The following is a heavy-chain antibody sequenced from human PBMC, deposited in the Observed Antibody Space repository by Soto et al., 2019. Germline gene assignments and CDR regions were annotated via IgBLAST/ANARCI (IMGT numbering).Heavy chain of an antibody. CDR1: GFTLSMSA. J-gene: IGHJ3*01. Sequence: EVQLMESGGGLVQPGGSLRLSCASSGFTLSMSAVNWVRQAPGKGLEWVSYISDSGDRTYYADSVKGRFTISRDRSKNTVELKMDSMRAEDTAVYYCAKDRGIIVKAGDAFEVWGQGTKVTVSS. CDR2: ISDSGDRT. V-gene: IGHV3-23*01. D-gene: IGHD3-16*02. CDR3: AKDRGIIVKAGDAFEV.